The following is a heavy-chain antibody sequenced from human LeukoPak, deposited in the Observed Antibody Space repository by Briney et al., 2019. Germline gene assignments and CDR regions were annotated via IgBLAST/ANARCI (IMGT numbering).Heavy chain of an antibody. D-gene: IGHD3-9*01. CDR3: AKITISFAHWFDP. CDR1: GYTFTGYY. CDR2: INPNSGGT. J-gene: IGHJ5*02. V-gene: IGHV1-2*02. Sequence: ASVKVSCKASGYTFTGYYMHWVRQAPGQGLEWMGWINPNSGGTNYAQKFQGRVTMTRDTSISTAYMELSRLRSDDTAVYYCAKITISFAHWFDPWGQGTLVTVSS.